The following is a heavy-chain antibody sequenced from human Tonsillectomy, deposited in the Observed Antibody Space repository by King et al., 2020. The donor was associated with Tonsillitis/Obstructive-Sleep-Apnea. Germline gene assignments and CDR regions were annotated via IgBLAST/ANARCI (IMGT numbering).Heavy chain of an antibody. V-gene: IGHV3-23*04. J-gene: IGHJ4*02. CDR1: GFTFSSYA. CDR3: AKETARLLEWLLDGNIDY. D-gene: IGHD3-3*01. CDR2: ISGSGGSP. Sequence: VQLVESGGGLVQPGGSLRLSFAASGFTFSSYAMSWVRQAPGKGLEWVSAISGSGGSPYYADSVNGRFTISRDNAKNTMYLQMNSLRAEDTAVYYCAKETARLLEWLLDGNIDYWGQGTLVTVSS.